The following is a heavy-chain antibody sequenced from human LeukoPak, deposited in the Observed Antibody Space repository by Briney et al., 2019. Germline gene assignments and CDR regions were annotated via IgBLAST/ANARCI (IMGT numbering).Heavy chain of an antibody. CDR2: IYYSGST. Sequence: SETLSLTCTVSGGSISSYYWSWIRQPPGKGLEWIGYIYYSGSTNYNPSLKSRVTISVDTSKNQFSLKLSSVTAADTALYYCAREERWGSYRGFDYWGQGTLVTVSS. CDR1: GGSISSYY. CDR3: AREERWGSYRGFDY. J-gene: IGHJ4*02. D-gene: IGHD3-16*02. V-gene: IGHV4-59*01.